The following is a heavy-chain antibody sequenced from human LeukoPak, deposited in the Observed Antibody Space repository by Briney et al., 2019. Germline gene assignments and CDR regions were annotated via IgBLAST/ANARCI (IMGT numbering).Heavy chain of an antibody. Sequence: SVKVSCKASGGIFSSYAISWVRQAPGQGLEWMGGIIPIFGTANYAQKFQGRVTITTDESTSTAYMELSSLRSEDTAVYYCARGRPRSSPLGYNWFDPWGQGTLVTVSS. CDR2: IIPIFGTA. V-gene: IGHV1-69*05. CDR1: GGIFSSYA. CDR3: ARGRPRSSPLGYNWFDP. J-gene: IGHJ5*02.